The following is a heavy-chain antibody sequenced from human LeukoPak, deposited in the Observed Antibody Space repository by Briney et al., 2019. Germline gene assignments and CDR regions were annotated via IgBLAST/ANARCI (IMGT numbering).Heavy chain of an antibody. V-gene: IGHV4-59*08. D-gene: IGHD3-22*01. CDR2: IYYSGST. Sequence: SETLSLTCTVSGGSISSYYWSWIRQPPGKGLEWIGYIYYSGSTNYNPSLKSRVTISVDKSKNQFSLKLSSVTAADTAVYYCARGIVVVAYFDYWGQGTLVTVSS. CDR3: ARGIVVVAYFDY. CDR1: GGSISSYY. J-gene: IGHJ4*02.